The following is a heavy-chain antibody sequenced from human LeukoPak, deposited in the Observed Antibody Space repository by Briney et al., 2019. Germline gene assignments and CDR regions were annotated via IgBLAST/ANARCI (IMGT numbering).Heavy chain of an antibody. CDR2: IRYDGSNK. J-gene: IGHJ4*02. D-gene: IGHD3-3*01. CDR3: ARSDYVFWSLDY. CDR1: GFTFSSYG. V-gene: IGHV3-30*02. Sequence: GESLRLSCAASGFTFSSYGMHWVRQAPGKGLEWVAFIRYDGSNKYYADSVKGRFTISRDNSKNTLYLQMNSLRGEDTAVYYCARSDYVFWSLDYWGQGTLVTVSS.